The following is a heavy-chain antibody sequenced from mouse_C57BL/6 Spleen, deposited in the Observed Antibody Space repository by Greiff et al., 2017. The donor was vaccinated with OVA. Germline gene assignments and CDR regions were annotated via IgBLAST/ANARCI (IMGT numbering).Heavy chain of an antibody. D-gene: IGHD2-1*01. J-gene: IGHJ2*01. Sequence: QVQLQQSGPELVRPGVSVKISCKGSGYTFTDYAMHWVKQSHAKSLEWIGVISPYYGAASYNQKFKDKATMTVDKSSSTAYMELARLTSEDSAVYYCARKGWLYYGNYLYYFDYWGQGTTLTVSS. V-gene: IGHV1-67*01. CDR1: GYTFTDYA. CDR2: ISPYYGAA. CDR3: ARKGWLYYGNYLYYFDY.